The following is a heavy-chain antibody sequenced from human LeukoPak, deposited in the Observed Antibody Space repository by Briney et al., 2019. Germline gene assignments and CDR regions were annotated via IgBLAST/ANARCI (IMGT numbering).Heavy chain of an antibody. V-gene: IGHV3-11*01. J-gene: IGHJ4*02. CDR3: ARDHLKAITPQTG. CDR1: GFTFSDYY. Sequence: GGSLRLSCAASGFTFSDYYMGWIRQAPGKGLEWVSYISSSGSTIYYADSVKGRFTISRDNAKNSLYLQMNSLRAEDTAVYYCARDHLKAITPQTGWGQGTLVTVSS. CDR2: ISSSGSTI. D-gene: IGHD5-24*01.